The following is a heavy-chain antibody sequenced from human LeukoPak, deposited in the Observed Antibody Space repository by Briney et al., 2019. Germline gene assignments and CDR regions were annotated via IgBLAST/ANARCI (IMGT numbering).Heavy chain of an antibody. CDR3: AKHLWRDLLWFGEGYYFGY. J-gene: IGHJ4*02. V-gene: IGHV3-23*01. Sequence: GGSLRLSCAASGFPLSNYAMSWVRQAPGNGLVCVSVNSGAGGTTYYGDSVKGRFTISRDNSKNTLYLQMNSLRAEDTAVYYCAKHLWRDLLWFGEGYYFGYWGQGTLVTVSS. CDR2: NSGAGGTT. D-gene: IGHD3-10*01. CDR1: GFPLSNYA.